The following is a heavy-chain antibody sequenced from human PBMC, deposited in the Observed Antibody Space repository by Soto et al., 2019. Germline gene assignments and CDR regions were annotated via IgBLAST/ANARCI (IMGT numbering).Heavy chain of an antibody. CDR3: ARQPYSSGWPDVDY. Sequence: SETLSLTCTVSGGSISSSSYYWGWIRQPPGKGLEWIGSIYYSGSTYYNPSLKSRVTISVDTSKNQFSLKLSSVTAADTAVYYCARQPYSSGWPDVDYWGQGTLVTVSS. CDR1: GGSISSSSYY. V-gene: IGHV4-39*01. D-gene: IGHD6-19*01. CDR2: IYYSGST. J-gene: IGHJ4*02.